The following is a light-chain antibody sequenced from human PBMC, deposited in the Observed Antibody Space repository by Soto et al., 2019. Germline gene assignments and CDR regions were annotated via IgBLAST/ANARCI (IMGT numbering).Light chain of an antibody. J-gene: IGKJ1*01. Sequence: EIVMTQSPATLSVSPGDRATLSCRASQSVSSNLAWYQQKPGQAPRLLIYGASARATGFPARFSASGSGTEFTLSISSLQSEDFAVYYCQQYNNWPWTFGQGTKVDIK. CDR3: QQYNNWPWT. CDR1: QSVSSN. V-gene: IGKV3-15*01. CDR2: GAS.